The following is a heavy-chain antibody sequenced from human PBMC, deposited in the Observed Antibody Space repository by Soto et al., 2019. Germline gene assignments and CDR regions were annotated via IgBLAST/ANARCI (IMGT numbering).Heavy chain of an antibody. V-gene: IGHV1-2*02. Sequence: QLHLVQSGAVVKKPGASVTVSCSASGYPVTAYYMHWVRQAPGRGLEWMGGINPATGAAKYTQTFRGRVTMAREASTSTVFMELSGLTSEDTAVFYGARGGGVGVAGSAAFDMWGQGTVVTVSS. CDR3: ARGGGVGVAGSAAFDM. J-gene: IGHJ3*02. CDR2: INPATGAA. D-gene: IGHD3-3*01. CDR1: GYPVTAYY.